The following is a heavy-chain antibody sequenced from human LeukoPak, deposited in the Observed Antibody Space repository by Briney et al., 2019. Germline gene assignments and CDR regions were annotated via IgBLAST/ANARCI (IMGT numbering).Heavy chain of an antibody. CDR1: GGTFSSYA. CDR2: IIPIFGTA. D-gene: IGHD2-15*01. V-gene: IGHV1-69*13. Sequence: SVQVSCKASGGTFSSYAISWVRQAPGQGLEWMGGIIPIFGTANYAQKFQGRVTITADESTSTAYMELSSLRSEDTAVYYCARGGLLNYYYYYMDVWGKGTTVTVSS. J-gene: IGHJ6*03. CDR3: ARGGLLNYYYYYMDV.